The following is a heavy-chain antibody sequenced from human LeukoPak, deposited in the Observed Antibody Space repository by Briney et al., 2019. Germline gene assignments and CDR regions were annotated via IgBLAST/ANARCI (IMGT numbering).Heavy chain of an antibody. D-gene: IGHD3-9*01. CDR2: INPSGGST. CDR1: GYTFTSYY. CDR3: ARSAAYYNEADI. J-gene: IGHJ3*02. V-gene: IGHV1-46*01. Sequence: ASVKVSCKTSGYTFTSYYIHWVRQAPGQGLEWMGIINPSGGSTTYAQKFQGRLTMTSATSTSTVYTELSSLRSEDTAVYYCARSAAYYNEADIWGQGIMVTVSS.